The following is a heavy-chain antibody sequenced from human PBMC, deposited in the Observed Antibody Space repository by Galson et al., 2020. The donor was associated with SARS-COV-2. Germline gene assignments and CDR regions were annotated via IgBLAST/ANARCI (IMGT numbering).Heavy chain of an antibody. Sequence: GESLKISCAASGFTFSSYSMNWVRQAPGKGLEWVSSISSSSSYIYYADSVKGRFTISRDNAKNSLYLQMNSLRAEDTAVYYCARDHGSSSWPYHPYYDAFDIWGQGTMVTVSS. D-gene: IGHD6-13*01. J-gene: IGHJ3*02. V-gene: IGHV3-21*01. CDR1: GFTFSSYS. CDR3: ARDHGSSSWPYHPYYDAFDI. CDR2: ISSSSSYI.